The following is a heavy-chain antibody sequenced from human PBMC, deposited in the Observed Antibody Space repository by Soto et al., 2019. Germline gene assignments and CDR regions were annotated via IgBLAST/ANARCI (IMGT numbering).Heavy chain of an antibody. CDR2: IYYSGST. J-gene: IGHJ4*02. V-gene: IGHV4-31*03. CDR3: ARGVTMVRGVIHTPYFDY. CDR1: GGSIRSGGYY. D-gene: IGHD3-10*01. Sequence: QVQLQESGPGLVKPSQTLSLTCTVSGGSIRSGGYYWSWIRQHPGKGLEWIGYIYYSGSTYYNPSLKSRLTISVDTSKNQFSLKLSSVTAADTAVYYCARGVTMVRGVIHTPYFDYWGQGTLVTVSS.